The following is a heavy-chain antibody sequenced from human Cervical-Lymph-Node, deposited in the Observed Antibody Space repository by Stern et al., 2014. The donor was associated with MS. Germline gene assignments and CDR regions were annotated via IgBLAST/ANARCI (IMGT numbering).Heavy chain of an antibody. D-gene: IGHD2-2*01. CDR1: GFTFSSYG. CDR2: IWYDGSNK. J-gene: IGHJ4*02. CDR3: ARDSSKGGSNY. V-gene: IGHV3-33*01. Sequence: VKLVESGGGVVQPGRSLRLACAAYGFTFSSYGMHWVRQAPDKGLEWVAVIWYDGSNKDYADSVKGLFTISRDNSKNTLYLQMNSLRAEDTAVYYCARDSSKGGSNYWGQGTLVTVSS.